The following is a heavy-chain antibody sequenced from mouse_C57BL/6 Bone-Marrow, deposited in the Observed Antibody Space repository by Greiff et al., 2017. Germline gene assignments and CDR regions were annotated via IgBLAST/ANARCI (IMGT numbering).Heavy chain of an antibody. Sequence: QVQLQQSGAELVKPGASVKLSCKASGYIFTEYTIHWVKQRSGQGLEWIGWFYPGSGSIKYNERFKGNATLTADKSSNTVYMELSRLTSEDSAVYFCARHERYYDYEGYFDYWGQGTTLTVSS. D-gene: IGHD2-4*01. J-gene: IGHJ2*01. V-gene: IGHV1-62-2*01. CDR2: FYPGSGSI. CDR1: GYIFTEYT. CDR3: ARHERYYDYEGYFDY.